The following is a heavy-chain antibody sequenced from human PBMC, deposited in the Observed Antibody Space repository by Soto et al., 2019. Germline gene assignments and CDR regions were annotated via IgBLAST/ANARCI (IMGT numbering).Heavy chain of an antibody. CDR1: GFTFSSFA. J-gene: IGHJ4*02. V-gene: IGHV3-74*01. D-gene: IGHD2-2*01. Sequence: PGGSLRLSCAASGFTFSSFAMSWVRQAPGKGLEWVSSINGDGSSTSYADSVKGRFTISRDNAKNTLYLQMNSLRAEDTAVYYCARDLRAQPEYWGQGTLVTVSS. CDR3: ARDLRAQPEY. CDR2: INGDGSST.